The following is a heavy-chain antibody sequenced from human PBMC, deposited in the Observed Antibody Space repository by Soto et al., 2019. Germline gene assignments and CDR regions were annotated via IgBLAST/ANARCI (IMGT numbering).Heavy chain of an antibody. CDR3: ASRGYYGSGDY. J-gene: IGHJ4*02. CDR1: GGSISSYY. D-gene: IGHD3-10*01. Sequence: PSETLSLTCTVSGGSISSYYWSWIRQPPGKGLEWIGYIYYSGSTNYNPSLKSRVTISVDTSKNQFSLKLSSVTAADTAVYYCASRGYYGSGDYWGQGTLVTVSS. CDR2: IYYSGST. V-gene: IGHV4-59*01.